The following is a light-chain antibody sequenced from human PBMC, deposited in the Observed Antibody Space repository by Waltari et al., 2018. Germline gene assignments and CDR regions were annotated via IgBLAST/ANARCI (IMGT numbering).Light chain of an antibody. V-gene: IGKV1-5*03. Sequence: DIQMTQSLSTLSASVGDRVTITCRASQSINTWLAWYQQKPGKAPKLLIYKASSLESGVPSRFSGSGSGTEFTLTISSLQPDDFATYYCQQYHSYSTFGQGTKVDI. CDR3: QQYHSYST. J-gene: IGKJ1*01. CDR2: KAS. CDR1: QSINTW.